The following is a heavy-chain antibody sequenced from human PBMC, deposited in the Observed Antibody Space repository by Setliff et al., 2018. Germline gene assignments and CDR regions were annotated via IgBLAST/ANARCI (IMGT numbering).Heavy chain of an antibody. J-gene: IGHJ6*02. CDR3: AKDIGSSWYFGYYGMDV. D-gene: IGHD6-13*01. CDR1: GFTFSSYE. V-gene: IGHV3-48*03. CDR2: ISSSSSTI. Sequence: GGSLRLSCAASGFTFSSYEMNWVRQAPGKGLEWVSYISSSSSTIYYADSVKGRFTISRDNSKNSLYLQMNSLRTEDTALYYCAKDIGSSWYFGYYGMDVWGQGTTVTVSS.